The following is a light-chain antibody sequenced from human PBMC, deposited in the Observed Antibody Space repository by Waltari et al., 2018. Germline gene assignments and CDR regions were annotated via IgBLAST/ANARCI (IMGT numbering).Light chain of an antibody. CDR1: QSVRTD. V-gene: IGKV3-20*01. J-gene: IGKJ4*01. CDR3: QHYSNLPLT. Sequence: VLTQSPVTLSFSPEEKATLSCRASQSVRTDLAWYQQKPGQAPRLLIFGISRRATNIPDRFSGSGSGTDFTLTISRLEPEDFAVYYCQHYSNLPLTFGGGTKVEIK. CDR2: GIS.